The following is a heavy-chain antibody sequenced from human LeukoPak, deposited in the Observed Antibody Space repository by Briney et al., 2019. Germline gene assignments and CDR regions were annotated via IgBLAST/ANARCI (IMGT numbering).Heavy chain of an antibody. CDR3: ARDNSVGDNAWWFDP. CDR1: GYTFTTYY. Sequence: ASVKVSCKASGYTFTTYYMHWVRPAPGQGLEWMGIINPSGGSTSYAQRFQGRVTMTRDMSTSTDYMELSSLRSEDTAIYYCARDNSVGDNAWWFDPWGQGTLVTVSS. D-gene: IGHD1-26*01. J-gene: IGHJ5*02. V-gene: IGHV1-46*01. CDR2: INPSGGST.